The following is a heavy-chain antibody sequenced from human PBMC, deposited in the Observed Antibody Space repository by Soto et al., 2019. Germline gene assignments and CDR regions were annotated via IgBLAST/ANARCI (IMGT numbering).Heavy chain of an antibody. CDR3: ARDATDSSGFYRLRWYFDY. J-gene: IGHJ4*02. CDR1: GFTFSSYG. D-gene: IGHD6-19*01. CDR2: IWYDGSNK. Sequence: QVQLVESGGGVVQPGRSLRLSCAASGFTFSSYGMHWVRQAPGKGLEWVAVIWYDGSNKYYADSVKGRFTISRDNSKNTLYVQMNSLRAEDTAVYYCARDATDSSGFYRLRWYFDYWGQGTLVTVSS. V-gene: IGHV3-33*01.